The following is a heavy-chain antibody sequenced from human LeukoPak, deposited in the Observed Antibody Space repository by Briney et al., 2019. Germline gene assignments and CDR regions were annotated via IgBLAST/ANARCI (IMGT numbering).Heavy chain of an antibody. V-gene: IGHV3-21*01. J-gene: IGHJ4*02. D-gene: IGHD4-17*01. CDR1: GFTFSSYT. CDR2: IRSSSSYI. Sequence: GGSLRLSCAASGFTFSSYTMNWVRQAPGKGLEWVSSIRSSSSYIYYTDSVKGRFTISRDNAKNSLYLQMNSLRAEDTAVYYCARDARMTTVTPWGFDYWGQGTPVTVST. CDR3: ARDARMTTVTPWGFDY.